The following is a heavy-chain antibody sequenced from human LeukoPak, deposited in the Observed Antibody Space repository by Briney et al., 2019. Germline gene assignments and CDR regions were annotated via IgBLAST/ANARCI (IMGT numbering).Heavy chain of an antibody. CDR1: VYTFTSYG. D-gene: IGHD5-18*01. CDR3: ALRGYSYGDPFDY. V-gene: IGHV1-18*04. Sequence: GASVKVSSTASVYTFTSYGISWVRHAPGQGLEWRGGISAYNGNTKNAQKLQGRVTMTTHTSTSTAYMELRSLRADHTAVYYCALRGYSYGDPFDYWGQGTLDSVSS. J-gene: IGHJ4*02. CDR2: ISAYNGNT.